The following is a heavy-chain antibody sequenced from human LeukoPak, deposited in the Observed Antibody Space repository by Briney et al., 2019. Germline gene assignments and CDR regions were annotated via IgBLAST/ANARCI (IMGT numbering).Heavy chain of an antibody. D-gene: IGHD6-19*01. J-gene: IGHJ4*02. CDR3: ARHTSGLDY. V-gene: IGHV4-39*01. CDR2: SYYSGST. Sequence: SSETLSLTCTVSGGSISRSDYYWGWIRQPPGKGLEWIGTSYYSGSTYYSPSLKSRVTILVDMSKNEFSLELNSVPAADTAVYYCARHTSGLDYWGQGTLVTASS. CDR1: GGSISRSDYY.